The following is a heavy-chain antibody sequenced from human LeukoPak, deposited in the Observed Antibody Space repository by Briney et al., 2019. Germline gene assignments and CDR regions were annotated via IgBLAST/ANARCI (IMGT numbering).Heavy chain of an antibody. CDR3: ARGRCNGTTCYTVYYCYAMDV. D-gene: IGHD2-2*02. J-gene: IGHJ6*02. CDR1: EFTFTSSS. Sequence: GGSLRLSCAASEFTFTSSSMHWVRQAPGKGLEWVALISSDGGNEYYADSVKGRFTISRDNSKNTLYLQMNSLRAEDTAVYYCARGRCNGTTCYTVYYCYAMDVWGQGTTVTVSS. V-gene: IGHV3-30*04. CDR2: ISSDGGNE.